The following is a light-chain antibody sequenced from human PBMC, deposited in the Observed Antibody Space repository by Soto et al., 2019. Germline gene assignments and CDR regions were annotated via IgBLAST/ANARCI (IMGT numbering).Light chain of an antibody. J-gene: IGLJ2*01. CDR1: SSDVGGSNY. V-gene: IGLV2-8*01. CDR3: SSYAGSNIQVV. Sequence: QSALTQPPSASGSPGQSVTISCTGTSSDVGGSNYVSWYQQHPGKAPKLMIYEVSKRPSGVPDRFSGSKSGNTASLTVSGLQAEDEADYYCSSYAGSNIQVVFGGGTKLTVL. CDR2: EVS.